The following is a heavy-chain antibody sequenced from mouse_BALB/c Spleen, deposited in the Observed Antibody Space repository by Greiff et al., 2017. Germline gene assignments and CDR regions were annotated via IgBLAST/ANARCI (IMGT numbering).Heavy chain of an antibody. CDR1: GFTFSSYT. V-gene: IGHV5-12-2*01. Sequence: EVQLQESGGGLVQPGGSLKLSCAASGFTFSSYTMSWVRQTPEKRLEWVAYISNGGGSTYYPDTVKGRFTISRDNAKNTLYLQMSSLKSEDTAMYYCARRTTPMDYWGQGTSVTVSS. CDR2: ISNGGGST. D-gene: IGHD5-5*01. CDR3: ARRTTPMDY. J-gene: IGHJ4*01.